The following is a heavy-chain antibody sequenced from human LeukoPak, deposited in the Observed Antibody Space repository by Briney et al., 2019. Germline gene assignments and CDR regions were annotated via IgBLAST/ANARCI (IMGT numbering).Heavy chain of an antibody. V-gene: IGHV4-59*01. J-gene: IGHJ4*02. D-gene: IGHD3-10*01. CDR3: ARSELLWFGKVNSGFDF. CDR1: GGSISSYY. CDR2: IHYSGST. Sequence: SETLSLTCTVSGGSISSYYWSWIRQPPGKGLEWIAYIHYSGSTNYNPSLKSRVTISVDTSKNQFSLKLSSVTAADTAMYYCARSELLWFGKVNSGFDFWGQGTLVTVSS.